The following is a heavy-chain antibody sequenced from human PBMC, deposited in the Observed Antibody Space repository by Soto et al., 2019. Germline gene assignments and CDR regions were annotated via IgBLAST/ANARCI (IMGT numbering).Heavy chain of an antibody. CDR2: INAGNGNT. CDR1: GYTFTSYA. J-gene: IGHJ4*02. CDR3: AREGNYYDSSGPCY. D-gene: IGHD3-22*01. V-gene: IGHV1-3*01. Sequence: ASVKVSCKASGYTFTSYAMHWVRQAPGQRLEWMGWINAGNGNTKYSQKFQGRVTITRDTSASTAYMELSSLRSEDTAVYYCAREGNYYDSSGPCYWGQGTLVTVSS.